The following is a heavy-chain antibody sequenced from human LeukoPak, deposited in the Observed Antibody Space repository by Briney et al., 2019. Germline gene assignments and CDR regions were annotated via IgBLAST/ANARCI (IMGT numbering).Heavy chain of an antibody. J-gene: IGHJ3*02. CDR1: GYTFTNYV. V-gene: IGHV1-18*01. Sequence: GASVKVSCKASGYTFTNYVISWVRQAPGQGLEWMGWISAYNGNTNYTQKLQGRVTMTTDTSTSTAYMELRSLRSDDTAMYYCARPQGAHVFDIWGQGTMVTVSS. CDR2: ISAYNGNT. CDR3: ARPQGAHVFDI. D-gene: IGHD4/OR15-4a*01.